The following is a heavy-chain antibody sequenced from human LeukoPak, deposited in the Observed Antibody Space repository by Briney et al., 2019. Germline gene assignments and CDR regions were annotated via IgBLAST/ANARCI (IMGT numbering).Heavy chain of an antibody. D-gene: IGHD2-2*01. Sequence: PGGSLRLSCAASGFTFSSYAMHWVRQAPGKGLEWVAVISYDGSNKYYADSVKGRFTISRDNSKNTLYLQMSSLRAEDTAVYYCASTDAYQLLNGWGQGTLVTVSS. CDR1: GFTFSSYA. J-gene: IGHJ4*02. V-gene: IGHV3-30-3*01. CDR2: ISYDGSNK. CDR3: ASTDAYQLLNG.